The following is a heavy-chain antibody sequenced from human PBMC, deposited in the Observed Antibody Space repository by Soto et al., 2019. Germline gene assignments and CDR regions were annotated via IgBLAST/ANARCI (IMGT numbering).Heavy chain of an antibody. J-gene: IGHJ4*02. V-gene: IGHV1-46*01. D-gene: IGHD6-13*01. CDR2: INPASGST. Sequence: QVQLVQSGAEVKKPGASVKVSCRTSGYTFTHYYIHWVRQAPGQGLEWLGIINPASGSTNYAQDFPGRVTLTMDTSTTTVYMELSGLRAEDKAIFYSARDLAAGDHWGQGTLVTVSS. CDR1: GYTFTHYY. CDR3: ARDLAAGDH.